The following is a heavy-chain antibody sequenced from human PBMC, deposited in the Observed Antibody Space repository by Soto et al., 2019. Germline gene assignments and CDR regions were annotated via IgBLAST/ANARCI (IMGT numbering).Heavy chain of an antibody. Sequence: PGGSLRLSCAASGFTFISYSMNWVRQAPGKGLEWVSYISSSSSTIYYADSVKGRFTISRDNAKNSLYLQMNSLRDEDTAVYYCARDYYDSSGYYSFAEYFQHWGQGTLVTVSS. D-gene: IGHD3-22*01. CDR2: ISSSSSTI. CDR3: ARDYYDSSGYYSFAEYFQH. CDR1: GFTFISYS. J-gene: IGHJ1*01. V-gene: IGHV3-48*02.